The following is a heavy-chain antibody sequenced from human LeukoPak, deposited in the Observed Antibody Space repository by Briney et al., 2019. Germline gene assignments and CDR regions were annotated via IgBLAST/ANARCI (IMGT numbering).Heavy chain of an antibody. CDR3: AREGGGYNLFDY. Sequence: PSQTLSLTCTVSGGSISSGSYYWSWIRQPAGKGLEWIGRIYTSGSTNYNPSLKSRVTISVDTSKNQFSLKLRSVTAADTAVYYCAREGGGYNLFDYWGQGTLVTVSS. D-gene: IGHD5-24*01. J-gene: IGHJ4*02. CDR2: IYTSGST. CDR1: GGSISSGSYY. V-gene: IGHV4-61*02.